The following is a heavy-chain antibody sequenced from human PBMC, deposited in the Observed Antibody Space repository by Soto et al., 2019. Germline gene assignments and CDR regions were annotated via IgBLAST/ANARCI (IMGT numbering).Heavy chain of an antibody. CDR1: GYTFTSYA. V-gene: IGHV1-3*04. CDR2: INTANDNT. CDR3: ARGSSWSDFDY. Sequence: QVQLVQSGAEVMKPGASVKVSCKASGYTFTSYAMHWVRQAPGQRLEWMGSINTANDNTRYSQNFQGRVTITRDPFASTAYMELSSLKSEDTAIYYCARGSSWSDFDYWGQGTLVTVSS. D-gene: IGHD6-6*01. J-gene: IGHJ4*02.